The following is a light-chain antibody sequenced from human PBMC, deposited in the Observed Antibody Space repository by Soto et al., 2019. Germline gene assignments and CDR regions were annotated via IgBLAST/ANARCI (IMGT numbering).Light chain of an antibody. V-gene: IGKV3-20*01. J-gene: IGKJ4*01. CDR3: QQYESSLT. Sequence: ETALTQSPGTLSLSPGERATLSCRASSAVSSIYLAWYQQKPGQAPRLLIYGASSRATGIPDRFSGSGSGTDFTLTISRLEPEDFGVYYCQQYESSLTFGGGTRVEIK. CDR2: GAS. CDR1: SAVSSIY.